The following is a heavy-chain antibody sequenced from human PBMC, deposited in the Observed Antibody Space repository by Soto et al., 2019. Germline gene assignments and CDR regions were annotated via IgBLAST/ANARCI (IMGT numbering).Heavy chain of an antibody. CDR3: GRKGYGDYGGMDV. CDR2: ISSSRSYI. V-gene: IGHV3-21*01. Sequence: EVQLVESGGGLGKPGGSLRLSCVVSGFTFSSYSMNWVRQAPGKGLEWVSSISSSRSYIYYADSVKGRFTISRDNAKNSLYLQMNSLRAEDTAVYYCGRKGYGDYGGMDVWGQGTTVTVSS. D-gene: IGHD4-17*01. J-gene: IGHJ6*02. CDR1: GFTFSSYS.